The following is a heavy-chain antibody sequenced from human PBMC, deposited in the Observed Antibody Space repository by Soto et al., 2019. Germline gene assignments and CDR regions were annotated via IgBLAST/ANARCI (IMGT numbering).Heavy chain of an antibody. CDR2: INPATGAA. D-gene: IGHD3-3*01. V-gene: IGHV1-2*02. CDR1: GYPVTAYY. J-gene: IGHJ3*02. Sequence: QLHLVQSGAVVKKPGASVTVSCSASGYPVTAYYMHWVRQAPGRGLEWMGGINPATGAAKYTQTFQGRVPITRNTSTSTVCKELSGLTSGDEAVFYWSRGGGVGVAGSAAFDMWGQGTLVTVSS. CDR3: SRGGGVGVAGSAAFDM.